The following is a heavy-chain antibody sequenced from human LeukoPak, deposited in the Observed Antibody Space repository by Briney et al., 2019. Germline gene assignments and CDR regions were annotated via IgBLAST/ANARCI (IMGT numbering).Heavy chain of an antibody. CDR2: INSDGSST. D-gene: IGHD4-23*01. CDR3: ARSDSDYGGNSADLDY. CDR1: GFTFSSYW. V-gene: IGHV3-74*01. Sequence: PGGSLRLSCAASGFTFSSYWMHWVRQAPGKGLVWVSRINSDGSSTTYADSVKGRFTISRDNAKNSLYLQMNSLRAEDTAVYYCARSDSDYGGNSADLDYWGQGTLVTVSS. J-gene: IGHJ4*02.